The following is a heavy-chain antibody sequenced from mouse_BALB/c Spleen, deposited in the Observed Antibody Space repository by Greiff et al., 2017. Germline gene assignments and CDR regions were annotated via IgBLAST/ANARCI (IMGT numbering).Heavy chain of an antibody. CDR1: GYSITSDYA. D-gene: IGHD1-2*01. V-gene: IGHV3-2*02. CDR2: ISYSGST. CDR3: ALYGPVAY. Sequence: VQLQQSGPGLVKPSQSLSLTCTVTGYSITSDYAWNWIRQFPGNKLEWMGYISYSGSTSYNPSLKSRISITRDTSKNQFFLQLNSVTTEDTATYYCALYGPVAYWGQGTLVTVSA. J-gene: IGHJ3*01.